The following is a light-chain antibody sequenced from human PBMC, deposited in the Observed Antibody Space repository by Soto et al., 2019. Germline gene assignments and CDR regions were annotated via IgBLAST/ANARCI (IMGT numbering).Light chain of an antibody. V-gene: IGKV3-20*01. CDR2: GAS. Sequence: EVVMTQAPATRTVAPEGSALLSWTRSKSVSSSLAWYQHKPGQAPRLLIYGASSRATGIPDRFSGSGSGTDFTLTISRLEPEDFAVYYCQQYGSSPWTFGQGTKVDI. J-gene: IGKJ1*01. CDR3: QQYGSSPWT. CDR1: KSVSSS.